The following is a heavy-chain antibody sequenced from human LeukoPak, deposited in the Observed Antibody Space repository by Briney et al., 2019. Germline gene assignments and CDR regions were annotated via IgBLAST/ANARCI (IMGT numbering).Heavy chain of an antibody. CDR2: IHGSGST. CDR3: ARDLWDNNWYNFDS. Sequence: PSETLSLTCTVSGGSISTHHWNWIRQPPGKGLEYVGNIHGSGSTNYNPSLTSRVTISIDTSKKQFSLNLRSVTAADTAVYYCARDLWDNNWYNFDSWGRGTLVTVSS. J-gene: IGHJ4*02. CDR1: GGSISTHH. V-gene: IGHV4-59*11. D-gene: IGHD1-1*01.